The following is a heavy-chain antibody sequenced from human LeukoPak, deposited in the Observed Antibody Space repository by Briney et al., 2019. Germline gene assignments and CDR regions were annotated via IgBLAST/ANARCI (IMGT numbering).Heavy chain of an antibody. CDR1: GFTFSSYS. CDR3: ARDPPRSGYFDY. CDR2: ISSSSSYI. J-gene: IGHJ4*02. V-gene: IGHV3-21*01. Sequence: GGSLRLSCAASGFTFSSYSMNWVRQAPGKGLEWVSSISSSSSYIYYADSVKGRFTISRDNAKNSLYLQMNSLRAEDTAVYYCARDPPRSGYFDYWGQGTLVTVSS. D-gene: IGHD3-22*01.